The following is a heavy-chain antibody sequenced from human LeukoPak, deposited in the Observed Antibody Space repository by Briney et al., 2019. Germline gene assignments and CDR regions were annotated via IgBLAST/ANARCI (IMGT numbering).Heavy chain of an antibody. V-gene: IGHV4-34*01. J-gene: IGHJ6*03. Sequence: PSETLSLTCAVYGGSLSGYYWSWIRQPPGKGLEWIGEINHSGSTNYNPSLKSRVTISVDTSKNQFSLKLSSVTAADTAVYYCAREVNTVDYYYYYMDVWGEGTTVTVSS. CDR3: AREVNTVDYYYYYMDV. CDR1: GGSLSGYY. D-gene: IGHD4-23*01. CDR2: INHSGST.